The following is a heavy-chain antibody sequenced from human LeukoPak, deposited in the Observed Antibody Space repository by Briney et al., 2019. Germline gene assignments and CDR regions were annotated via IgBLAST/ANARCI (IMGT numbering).Heavy chain of an antibody. V-gene: IGHV3-53*01. CDR3: ARHGVLRYIDD. D-gene: IGHD3-9*01. CDR1: GFTVSSNY. J-gene: IGHJ4*02. Sequence: GGSLRLFCAASGFTVSSNYVSWVRQAPGKGLEWVSVIHSDGKTYYADSVKGRFTISRDSSQNTLYLQMNSLRAEDTAVYYCARHGVLRYIDDWGQGTLVTVSS. CDR2: IHSDGKT.